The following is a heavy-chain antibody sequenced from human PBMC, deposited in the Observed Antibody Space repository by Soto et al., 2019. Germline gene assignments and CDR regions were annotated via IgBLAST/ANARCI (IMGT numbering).Heavy chain of an antibody. D-gene: IGHD4-17*01. V-gene: IGHV4-61*01. CDR1: GGSVSSGSYY. CDR3: ARVYGDYVQHENWFDP. CDR2: IYYSGST. J-gene: IGHJ5*02. Sequence: SETLSLTCTVSGGSVSSGSYYWSWIRQPPGKGLEWIGYIYYSGSTNYNPSLKSRVTISVDTSKNQFSLKLSSVTAADTAVYYCARVYGDYVQHENWFDPWGQGTLVTVSS.